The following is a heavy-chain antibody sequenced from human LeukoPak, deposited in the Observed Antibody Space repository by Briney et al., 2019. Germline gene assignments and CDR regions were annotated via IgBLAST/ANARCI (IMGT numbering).Heavy chain of an antibody. CDR2: IDPSSAGT. CDR1: GYTFTSYY. CDR3: ARDADHGDYGRYVWFDP. D-gene: IGHD4-17*01. Sequence: GASVKVSCKASGYTFTSYYMHWVRQAPGQGLEWMGIIDPSSAGTSYAQKFRGRVTMTRDTSTSTVYMELSSLRSEDTAVYYCARDADHGDYGRYVWFDPWGQGTLVTVSS. J-gene: IGHJ5*02. V-gene: IGHV1-46*01.